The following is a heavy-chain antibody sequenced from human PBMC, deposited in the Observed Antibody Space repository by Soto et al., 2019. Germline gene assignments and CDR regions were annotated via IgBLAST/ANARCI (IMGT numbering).Heavy chain of an antibody. CDR2: IIPIFGTA. J-gene: IGHJ3*02. CDR1: GGTFSSYA. V-gene: IGHV1-69*01. CDR3: ARDHSPITMVRGVMLSDAFDI. Sequence: QVQLVQSGAEVKKPGSSVKVSCKASGGTFSSYAISWVRQAPGQGLEWMGGIIPIFGTANYAQKFQGRVTITADESTSTAYMALSSLRSEDTAVYYCARDHSPITMVRGVMLSDAFDIWGQGTMVTVSS. D-gene: IGHD3-10*01.